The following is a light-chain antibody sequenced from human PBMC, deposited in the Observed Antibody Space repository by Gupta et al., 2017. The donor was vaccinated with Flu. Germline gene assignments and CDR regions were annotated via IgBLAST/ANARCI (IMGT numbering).Light chain of an antibody. CDR3: QQYNNYPWT. CDR2: KAS. J-gene: IGKJ1*01. V-gene: IGKV1-5*03. Sequence: DSQMTQSPSTLSASLGARVTITCRASQNIDSWLAWYQQRPGKAPSLLMYKASNLQSGVPSRFSGSGSGTEFTLAISSLQPDDLATYYCQQYNNYPWTFGHGTKV. CDR1: QNIDSW.